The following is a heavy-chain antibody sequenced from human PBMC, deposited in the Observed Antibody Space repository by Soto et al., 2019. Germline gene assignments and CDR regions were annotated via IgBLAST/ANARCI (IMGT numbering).Heavy chain of an antibody. CDR2: ISGPGGST. V-gene: IGHV3-23*01. CDR1: GLTFNTYA. J-gene: IGHJ6*02. CDR3: AKVLRRTMVWDGLDV. Sequence: DVQLLEFGGDLVQPGGSLRLSCVASGLTFNTYAMTWVRQVPGQGLEWISTISGPGGSTYYADSVTGRFIISRDNSKNTLFLHMTNLRAEDTAIYYCAKVLRRTMVWDGLDVWGQGTTVTVSS. D-gene: IGHD2-15*01.